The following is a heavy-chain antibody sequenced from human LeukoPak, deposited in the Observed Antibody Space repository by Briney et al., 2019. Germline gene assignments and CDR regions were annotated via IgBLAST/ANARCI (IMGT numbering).Heavy chain of an antibody. D-gene: IGHD6-19*01. CDR2: ISGSGGST. J-gene: IGHJ4*02. Sequence: GGSLRLSCAASGFTFSSYAMSWVRQAPGKGLEWVSAISGSGGSTYYADSVKGRFTISRDNSKNTLYLQMNSLRAEDTAAYYYAKEAYSSGWYGMVLIYYFDYWGQGTLVTVSS. CDR1: GFTFSSYA. V-gene: IGHV3-23*01. CDR3: AKEAYSSGWYGMVLIYYFDY.